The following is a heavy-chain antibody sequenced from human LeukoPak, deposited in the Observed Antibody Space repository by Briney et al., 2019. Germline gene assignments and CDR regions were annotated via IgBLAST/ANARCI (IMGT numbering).Heavy chain of an antibody. CDR1: GFTFSNAW. Sequence: GGSLRLSCAASGFTFSNAWMSWVRQAPGKGLEWVGRIKSKSDGGTTDYAAPVKGRFSISRDDSIHTLYLQMHSLKTEDTAVYYCTTDPILRRDYLGQGTLVTVPS. J-gene: IGHJ4*02. CDR2: IKSKSDGGTT. D-gene: IGHD2/OR15-2a*01. V-gene: IGHV3-15*01. CDR3: TTDPILRRDY.